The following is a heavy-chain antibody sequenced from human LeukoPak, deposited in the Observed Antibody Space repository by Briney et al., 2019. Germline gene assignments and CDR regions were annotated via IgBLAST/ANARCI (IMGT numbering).Heavy chain of an antibody. V-gene: IGHV3-48*04. D-gene: IGHD2-2*01. CDR2: ISSSESSI. J-gene: IGHJ4*02. CDR3: ARDLSTSNQVGDY. Sequence: GGSLRLSCAASGFTFSSYWMSWVRQPPGKGLEWVSYISSSESSIYYADSVKGRFTISRDNAKNSLYLQMNSLRAEDTAVYYCARDLSTSNQVGDYWGQGTLVTVSS. CDR1: GFTFSSYW.